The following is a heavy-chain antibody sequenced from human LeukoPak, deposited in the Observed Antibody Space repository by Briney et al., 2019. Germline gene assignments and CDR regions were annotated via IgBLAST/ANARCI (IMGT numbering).Heavy chain of an antibody. CDR2: IKTKSDGGTT. J-gene: IGHJ4*02. V-gene: IGHV3-15*01. D-gene: IGHD2-21*01. CDR3: TTESRFRLILDY. CDR1: GFIFTNAW. Sequence: GGSLRLSCAASGFIFTNAWMSWVRQAPGKGLEWVCRIKTKSDGGTTDYAAHVKDRFTISRDDSKKMIYLHMNSLKTEDTAVYYCTTESRFRLILDYWGQGTLVTVSS.